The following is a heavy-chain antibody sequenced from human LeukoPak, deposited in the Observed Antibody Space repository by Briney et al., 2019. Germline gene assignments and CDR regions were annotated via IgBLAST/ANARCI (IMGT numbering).Heavy chain of an antibody. D-gene: IGHD1-26*01. CDR3: ARAERDSGSRYYVDY. CDR1: GGSISSSSYY. Sequence: KPSETLSLICTVSGGSISSSSYYWGWIRQPPGKGLEWIGSIYYSGSTYYNPSLKSRVTISVDTSKNQFSLKLSSVTAADTAVYYCARAERDSGSRYYVDYWGQGTLVTVSS. V-gene: IGHV4-39*07. CDR2: IYYSGST. J-gene: IGHJ4*02.